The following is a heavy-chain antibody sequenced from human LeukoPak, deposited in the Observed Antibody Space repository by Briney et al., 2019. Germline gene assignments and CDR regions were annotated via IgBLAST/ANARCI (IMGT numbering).Heavy chain of an antibody. Sequence: GGSLRLSGAASGFTFSSYWMSWVRQAPGKGLEWVANIKQDGSEMHYVDSVKGRFTISRDNTKNSLFLQMNSLRAEDTAVYYCARGRYSYGYWGQGTLVTVSS. J-gene: IGHJ4*02. D-gene: IGHD5-18*01. CDR1: GFTFSSYW. CDR3: ARGRYSYGY. V-gene: IGHV3-7*03. CDR2: IKQDGSEM.